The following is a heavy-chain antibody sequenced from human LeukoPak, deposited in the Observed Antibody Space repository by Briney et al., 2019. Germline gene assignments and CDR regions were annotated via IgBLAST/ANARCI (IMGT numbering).Heavy chain of an antibody. V-gene: IGHV4-59*01. Sequence: SETLSLTCSVSGGSISSSYWSWIRQPPGKGLEWFGYIYYSGSTNYNPSLKSRVTISLDTSKNQFSLKLSSVTAADTAVYYCASQKYWGQGTLVTVSS. CDR3: ASQKY. J-gene: IGHJ4*02. CDR2: IYYSGST. CDR1: GGSISSSY.